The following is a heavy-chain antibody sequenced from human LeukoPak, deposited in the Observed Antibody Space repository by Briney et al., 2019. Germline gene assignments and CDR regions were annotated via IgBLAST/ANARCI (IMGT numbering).Heavy chain of an antibody. CDR1: GGTFSSYA. V-gene: IGHV1-69*06. CDR3: AAIAAAATHYYYYYYMDV. J-gene: IGHJ6*03. Sequence: GASVKVSCKASGGTFSSYAISWVRQAPAQGLEWMGGIIPIFGTANYAQKFQGRVTITADKSTSTAYMELSSLRSEDTAVYYCAAIAAAATHYYYYYYMDVWGKGTTVTVSS. CDR2: IIPIFGTA. D-gene: IGHD6-13*01.